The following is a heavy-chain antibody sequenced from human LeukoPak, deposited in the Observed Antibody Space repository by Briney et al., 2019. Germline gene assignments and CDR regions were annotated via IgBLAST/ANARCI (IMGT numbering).Heavy chain of an antibody. V-gene: IGHV1-24*01. D-gene: IGHD4-17*01. CDR2: FGPEDGET. CDR1: GYTLTELS. CDR3: AAIAIDYDGGAEAFDF. Sequence: GASVKVSCKVSGYTLTELSMHWVRQAPGKGLEWMGGFGPEDGETIYAQKFQGRVTMTEDTSTDTAFLDLSSLKFEDTAVYYCAAIAIDYDGGAEAFDFWGQGTLVTVSS. J-gene: IGHJ3*01.